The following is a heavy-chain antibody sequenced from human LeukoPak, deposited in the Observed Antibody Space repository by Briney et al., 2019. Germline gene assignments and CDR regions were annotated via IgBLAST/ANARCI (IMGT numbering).Heavy chain of an antibody. CDR3: STEPRSLLY. Sequence: GGTLRLSCVVSGFSFSKSYMTWIRQTPGKGLESLAYISGRGSEIYYADSGKGRSTISRHNAKNALYQQLNRLRPEDTALYYCSTEPRSLLYWGHGTLVTVSS. CDR2: ISGRGSEI. V-gene: IGHV3-11*01. D-gene: IGHD4-17*01. J-gene: IGHJ4*01. CDR1: GFSFSKSY.